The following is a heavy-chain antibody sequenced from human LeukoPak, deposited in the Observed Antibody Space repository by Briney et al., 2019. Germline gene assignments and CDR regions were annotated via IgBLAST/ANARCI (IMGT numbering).Heavy chain of an antibody. J-gene: IGHJ6*02. CDR2: IKEDGSEK. V-gene: IGHV3-7*01. CDR3: ARDQNGGDTAMGPPVHYYGMDV. CDR1: GFIFSGAW. D-gene: IGHD5-18*01. Sequence: PGGSLRLSCAASGFIFSGAWMSWVRQAPGKGLEWVANIKEDGSEKHYVDSVNGRFTISRDNAKNSVYLQMNSLRAEDTAVYYCARDQNGGDTAMGPPVHYYGMDVWGQGTTVTVSS.